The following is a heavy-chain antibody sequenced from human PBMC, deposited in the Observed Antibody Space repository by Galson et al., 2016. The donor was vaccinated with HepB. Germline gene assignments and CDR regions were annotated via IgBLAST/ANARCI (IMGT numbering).Heavy chain of an antibody. CDR1: GYTFSSYY. CDR2: FNPNDGST. CDR3: ARMSTRTTYHFYMDV. J-gene: IGHJ6*03. V-gene: IGHV1-46*01. Sequence: SVKVSCKASGYTFSSYYIHWVRQAPGQGLEWMGIFNPNDGSTRYTQKFQGRVTMTRDTSTSIVYMELTSLRSEDTAVYYCARMSTRTTYHFYMDVWGKGTTVTVSS. D-gene: IGHD1-7*01.